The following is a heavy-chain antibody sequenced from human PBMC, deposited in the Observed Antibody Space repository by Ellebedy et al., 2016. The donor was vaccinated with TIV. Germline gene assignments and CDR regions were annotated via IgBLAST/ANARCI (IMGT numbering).Heavy chain of an antibody. Sequence: MPSETLSLTCAISGDSVSSNSAGWNWIRQSPSRGLEWLGRTYYRSKWYNDYAVSVKSRITINPDTSKNQFSLQLTSVTPEDTAVYYCARRSSRNVMDVWGQGTTVTVSS. CDR2: TYYRSKWYN. J-gene: IGHJ6*02. CDR3: ARRSSRNVMDV. D-gene: IGHD6-13*01. CDR1: GDSVSSNSAG. V-gene: IGHV6-1*01.